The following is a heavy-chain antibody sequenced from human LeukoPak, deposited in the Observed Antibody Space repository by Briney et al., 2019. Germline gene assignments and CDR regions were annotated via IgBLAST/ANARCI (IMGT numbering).Heavy chain of an antibody. V-gene: IGHV1-2*02. CDR2: INPNSGGT. J-gene: IGHJ4*02. Sequence: ASVKVSCKASGYTFTGYYMHWVRQAPGQGLEWMGWINPNSGGTNYAQKFQGRVTMTRDTSISTAYMELSRLRSDDTAVYYCARLGYCSGGSCPNHWGQGTLVTVSS. CDR1: GYTFTGYY. CDR3: ARLGYCSGGSCPNH. D-gene: IGHD2-15*01.